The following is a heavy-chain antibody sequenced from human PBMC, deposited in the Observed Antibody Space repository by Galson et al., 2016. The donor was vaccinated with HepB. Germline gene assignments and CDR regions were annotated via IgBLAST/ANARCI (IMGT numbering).Heavy chain of an antibody. CDR3: AKEGLRRSLDN. Sequence: SLRLSCAASGFSFSNSGMSWVRQAPGRGLEWVSGITRSGDATHYADFVKGRFTISRDNSKNALFLQMDGLRAEDTAVYYCAKEGLRRSLDNWGQGTLVTVS. CDR2: ITRSGDAT. V-gene: IGHV3-23*01. J-gene: IGHJ4*02. CDR1: GFSFSNSG. D-gene: IGHD3-16*01.